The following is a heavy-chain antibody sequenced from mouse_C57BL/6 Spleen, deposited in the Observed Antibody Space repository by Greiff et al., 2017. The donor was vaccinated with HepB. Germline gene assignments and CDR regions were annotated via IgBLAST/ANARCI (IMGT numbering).Heavy chain of an antibody. Sequence: QLQQSGPELVKPGASVKIPCKASGYTFPDYNMDWVKQSHGKSLEWIGDINPNNGGTIYNQKFKGKATVTGDKSSSKAYMELRSRTSEDTAVYYCARGRLYSFAYWGQGTLVTVSA. CDR1: GYTFPDYN. V-gene: IGHV1-18*01. J-gene: IGHJ3*01. CDR3: ARGRLYSFAY. D-gene: IGHD2-12*01. CDR2: INPNNGGT.